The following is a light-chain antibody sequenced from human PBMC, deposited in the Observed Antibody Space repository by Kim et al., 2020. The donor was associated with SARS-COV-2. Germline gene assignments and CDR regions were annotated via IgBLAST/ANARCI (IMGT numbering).Light chain of an antibody. CDR1: RSNLGNEY. J-gene: IGLJ2*01. CDR3: GTWDNSLNVVV. Sequence: GQKVTISGSGSRSNLGNEYVCWYRQVPGTAPKLVIYDNDKRPSGMPDRFSGSKSGTSATLGITGLQTGDEADYYCGTWDNSLNVVVLGGGTQLTVL. CDR2: DND. V-gene: IGLV1-51*01.